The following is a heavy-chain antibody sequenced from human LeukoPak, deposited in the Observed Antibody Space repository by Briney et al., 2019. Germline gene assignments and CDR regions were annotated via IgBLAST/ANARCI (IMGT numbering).Heavy chain of an antibody. V-gene: IGHV4-4*07. J-gene: IGHJ4*02. CDR2: IYTVGST. Sequence: SETLSLTCTVSGGSIGSYYWNWIRQPARKGLEWIGRIYTVGSTNYNPSLKSRVTISVDKSKNQFSLKLTSVTAADTAVYYCARMRDWSGPFDYWGQGTLVTVSS. CDR1: GGSIGSYY. CDR3: ARMRDWSGPFDY. D-gene: IGHD3-3*01.